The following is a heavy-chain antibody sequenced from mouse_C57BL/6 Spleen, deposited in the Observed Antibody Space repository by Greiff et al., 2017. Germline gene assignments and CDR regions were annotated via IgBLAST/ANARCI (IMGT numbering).Heavy chain of an antibody. J-gene: IGHJ2*01. CDR2: IHPNSGST. D-gene: IGHD1-1*01. CDR3: ATITSVVATGDY. CDR1: GYTFTSYW. Sequence: VQLQQPGAELVKPGASVKLSCKASGYTFTSYWMHWVKQRPGQGLEWIGMIHPNSGSTNYNEKFKSKATLTVDKSSSKVYMQLSSLTSEDSAVYYCATITSVVATGDYWGQGTTLTVSS. V-gene: IGHV1-64*01.